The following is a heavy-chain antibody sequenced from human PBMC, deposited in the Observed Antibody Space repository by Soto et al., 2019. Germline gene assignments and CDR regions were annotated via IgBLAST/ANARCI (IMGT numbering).Heavy chain of an antibody. Sequence: SETLSLTCTVSGGSISNGYYYWIWVRQNPGKGLEWIGHIYHSGRTYYNPSLKSRVSISVDTSKSQFSLHLSSVTAADTAVYYCARTRLQSAFDIWGQGTMVTVSS. CDR1: GGSISNGYYY. CDR3: ARTRLQSAFDI. J-gene: IGHJ3*02. D-gene: IGHD4-4*01. V-gene: IGHV4-31*02. CDR2: IYHSGRT.